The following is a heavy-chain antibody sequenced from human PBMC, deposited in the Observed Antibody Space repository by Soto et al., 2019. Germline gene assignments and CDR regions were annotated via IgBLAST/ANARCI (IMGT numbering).Heavy chain of an antibody. D-gene: IGHD2-8*01. CDR3: ERDRVYCTTTNCPFDN. CDR1: EFTSSRYT. V-gene: IGHV3-21*01. Sequence: EVQLVESGGGLVKPGESLRLSCVASEFTSSRYTMSWVRQAPGKGLEWVSSISPSSTFISYSDSVKGRFTISRDDAKNSLYLQVNSLSVEDRARYYCERDRVYCTTTNCPFDNWGQGTLVTVSS. J-gene: IGHJ4*02. CDR2: ISPSSTFI.